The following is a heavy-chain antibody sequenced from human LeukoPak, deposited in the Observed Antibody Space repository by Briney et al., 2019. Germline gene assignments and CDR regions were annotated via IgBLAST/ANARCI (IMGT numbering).Heavy chain of an antibody. CDR2: ISGGGGST. D-gene: IGHD5-24*01. CDR3: KMGDGSPPLGQ. CDR1: GFTFNTFA. V-gene: IGHV3-23*01. J-gene: IGHJ4*02. Sequence: GGSLRLSCAASGFTFNTFAMSWVRQAPGKGLEWVSAISGGGGSTYYADSVKGRFTISRDNSGNTLYLQMNSLRAEDTAIYYCKMGDGSPPLGQWGQGTLVTVSS.